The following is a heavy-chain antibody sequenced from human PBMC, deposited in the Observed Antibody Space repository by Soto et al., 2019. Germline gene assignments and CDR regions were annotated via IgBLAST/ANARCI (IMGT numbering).Heavy chain of an antibody. CDR2: ISYDGSNN. J-gene: IGHJ4*02. CDR3: AKGNYYFDY. V-gene: IGHV3-30-3*01. CDR1: GFTFSSYA. Sequence: QVQLVESGGGVVQPGRSLRLSCAASGFTFSSYAMHWVRQAPGKGLEWVAVISYDGSNNYYADSVKGRFTISRDNSKNTLYLQMNSLRAEDTAVYYCAKGNYYFDYWGQGTLVTVSS.